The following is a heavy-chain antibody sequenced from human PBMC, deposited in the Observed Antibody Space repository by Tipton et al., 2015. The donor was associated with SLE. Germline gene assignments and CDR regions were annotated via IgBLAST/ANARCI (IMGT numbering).Heavy chain of an antibody. CDR1: GYDFSDYW. Sequence: VQLVQSGAEVKKPGESLKISCMGSGYDFSDYWIGWVRQMPGKGLEWMGIIYPGDSDTKYSPSFQGQVTISADKSISTAYLQWSSLKASDTAMYYCARQLDLTGDIDYWGQGTLVTVSS. D-gene: IGHD7-27*01. V-gene: IGHV5-51*01. J-gene: IGHJ4*02. CDR3: ARQLDLTGDIDY. CDR2: IYPGDSDT.